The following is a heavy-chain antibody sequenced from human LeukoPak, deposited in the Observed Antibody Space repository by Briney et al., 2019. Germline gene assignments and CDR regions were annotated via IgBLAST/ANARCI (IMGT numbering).Heavy chain of an antibody. CDR3: ARYIAAAGSVDY. V-gene: IGHV4-61*02. D-gene: IGHD6-13*01. Sequence: SQTLSLTCTVSGGSISSGSYYWSWIRQPAGKGQEWIGRIYTSGSTNYNPSLKSRVIISVDTSKNQFSLKLSSVTDADAAVYYCARYIAAAGSVDYWGQGTLVTVSS. CDR2: IYTSGST. J-gene: IGHJ4*02. CDR1: GGSISSGSYY.